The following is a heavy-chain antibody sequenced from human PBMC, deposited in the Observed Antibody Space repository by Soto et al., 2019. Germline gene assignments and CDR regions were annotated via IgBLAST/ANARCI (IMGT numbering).Heavy chain of an antibody. CDR3: AKQRWLQLDWFDP. J-gene: IGHJ5*02. V-gene: IGHV3-23*01. Sequence: GALRLSCEASEGRVSSYGRRWVRQAPGKGLEWVSSISGSGERTYHAESVKGRFTISRDNSKNTLYLQMNSLRAEDTAAYYCAKQRWLQLDWFDPWGQGTLVPGSS. D-gene: IGHD5-12*01. CDR2: ISGSGERT. CDR1: EGRVSSYG.